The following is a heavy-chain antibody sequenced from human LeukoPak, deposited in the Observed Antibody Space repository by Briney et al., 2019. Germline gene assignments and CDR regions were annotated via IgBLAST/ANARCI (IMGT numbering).Heavy chain of an antibody. CDR2: ISGSGGST. CDR1: GFTFSSYA. CDR3: AKSDTAMVYFDY. D-gene: IGHD5-18*01. V-gene: IGHV3-23*01. Sequence: GGSLRLSCAASGFTFSSYAMSWVRQAPGKGLEWVSAISGSGGSTYYADSVKGRFTISRDNSKNTLYLQINSLRAEDTAVYYCAKSDTAMVYFDYWGQGTLVTVSS. J-gene: IGHJ4*02.